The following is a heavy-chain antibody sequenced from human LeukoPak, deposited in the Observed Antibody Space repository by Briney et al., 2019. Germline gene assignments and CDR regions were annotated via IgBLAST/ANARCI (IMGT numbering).Heavy chain of an antibody. CDR3: AKARSYCGGDCSLYAFDI. CDR2: INNDGST. CDR1: GFTLSSLW. Sequence: QPGGSLRLACVASGFTLSSLWIHWVRQPPGKGLVWVSRINNDGSTRYADSVKGRFTISRDNSKNTLYLQMNSLRAEDTAVYYCAKARSYCGGDCSLYAFDIWGQGTMVTVSS. V-gene: IGHV3-74*01. J-gene: IGHJ3*02. D-gene: IGHD2-21*01.